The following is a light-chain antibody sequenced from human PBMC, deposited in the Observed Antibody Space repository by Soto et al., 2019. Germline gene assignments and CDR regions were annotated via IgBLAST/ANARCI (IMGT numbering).Light chain of an antibody. Sequence: AIPLTQSPSSLSAAVGDRVTITCRASHGIRTALAWYQQRPGKSPDLLIYDASTLETGVPSRFSGSGSGTDFILTISSLQPDDFATYYCQQFFSDLVTFGGGTKVEIK. V-gene: IGKV1-13*02. CDR1: HGIRTA. CDR3: QQFFSDLVT. CDR2: DAS. J-gene: IGKJ4*01.